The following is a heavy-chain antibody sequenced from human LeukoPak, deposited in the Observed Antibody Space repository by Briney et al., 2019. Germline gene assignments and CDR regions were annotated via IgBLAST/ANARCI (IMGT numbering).Heavy chain of an antibody. CDR2: IYYSGST. Sequence: SETLSLTCTVSGGSISSYYWRWIRQPPGKGLEWIGYIYYSGSTNYNPSLKSRVTISVDTSKNQFSLKLSSVTAADTAVYYCARDARGYSYGGYYYYYGMDVWGQGTTVTVSS. CDR1: GGSISSYY. CDR3: ARDARGYSYGGYYYYYGMDV. V-gene: IGHV4-59*01. D-gene: IGHD5-18*01. J-gene: IGHJ6*02.